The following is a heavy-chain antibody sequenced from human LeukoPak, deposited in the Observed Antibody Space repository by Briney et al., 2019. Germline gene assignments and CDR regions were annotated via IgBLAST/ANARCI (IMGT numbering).Heavy chain of an antibody. CDR2: INHSGST. Sequence: PSETLSLTCAVYGGSFSGYYWSWIRQPPGKGLEWIGEINHSGSTNYNPSLKSRVTISVDTSKNQFSLKLSSVTAADTAVYYCARDPEWELFASWGQGTLVTVSS. J-gene: IGHJ4*02. V-gene: IGHV4-34*01. CDR1: GGSFSGYY. CDR3: ARDPEWELFAS. D-gene: IGHD1-26*01.